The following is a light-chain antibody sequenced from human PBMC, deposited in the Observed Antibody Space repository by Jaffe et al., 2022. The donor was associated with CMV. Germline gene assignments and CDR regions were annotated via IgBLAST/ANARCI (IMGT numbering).Light chain of an antibody. J-gene: IGLJ3*02. CDR2: STN. CDR1: SSNIGGNS. V-gene: IGLV1-44*01. CDR3: AGWDDSLNGWV. Sequence: QSVLTQPPSASGTPGQRVTISCSGSSSNIGGNSVYWYQQFPGMAPKLLIYSTNQRPSGVPDRFSGSKSGTSASLAISGLQFDDEADYYCAGWDDSLNGWVFGGGTKLTVL.